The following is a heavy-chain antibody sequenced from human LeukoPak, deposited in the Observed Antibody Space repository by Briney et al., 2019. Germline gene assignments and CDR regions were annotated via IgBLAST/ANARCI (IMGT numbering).Heavy chain of an antibody. CDR3: AKAGDDFWSGYLANFDY. J-gene: IGHJ4*02. CDR1: GFTFDDYA. V-gene: IGHV3-9*01. CDR2: ISWNSGSI. Sequence: GRSLRLSCAASGFTFDDYAMHWVRQAPGKGLEWVSGISWNSGSIGYADSVKGRFTISRDNAKNSLYLQMNSLRAEDTALYYCAKAGDDFWSGYLANFDYWGQGTVVTVSS. D-gene: IGHD3-3*01.